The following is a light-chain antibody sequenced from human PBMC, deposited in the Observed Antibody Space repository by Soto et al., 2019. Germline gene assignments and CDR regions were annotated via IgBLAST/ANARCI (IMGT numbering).Light chain of an antibody. CDR2: DVT. CDR1: RSDVGGYNY. Sequence: QSALTQPASVSGSPGQSITISCTGTRSDVGGYNYVSWYQQHPGKAPKLMIYDVTKWPSGVPERFSGSKSGNTASLTISGLQAEDEADYFCCSYAGGYIYLFGTGTKATVL. V-gene: IGLV2-11*01. J-gene: IGLJ1*01. CDR3: CSYAGGYIYL.